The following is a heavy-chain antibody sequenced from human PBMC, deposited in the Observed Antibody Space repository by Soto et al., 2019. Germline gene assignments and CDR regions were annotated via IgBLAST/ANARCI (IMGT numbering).Heavy chain of an antibody. V-gene: IGHV3-66*01. D-gene: IGHD3-10*01. CDR2: IYSGGST. Sequence: GGSLRLSCAASGFTVSSNYMSWVRQAPGKGLEWVSVIYSGGSTYYADSVKGRFTISRDNSKNTLYLQMNSLRAEDTAVYYCARNDGLWFGDTTDYWGQGTLVTVSS. CDR1: GFTVSSNY. J-gene: IGHJ4*02. CDR3: ARNDGLWFGDTTDY.